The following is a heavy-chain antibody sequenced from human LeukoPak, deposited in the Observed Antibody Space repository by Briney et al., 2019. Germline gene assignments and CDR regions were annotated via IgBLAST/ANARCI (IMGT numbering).Heavy chain of an antibody. V-gene: IGHV1-69*05. CDR2: IIPIFGPP. CDR1: GGTFSTNG. J-gene: IGHJ4*02. Sequence: GSSVKVSCKASGGTFSTNGISWVRQAPGQGLEWMGRIIPIFGPPKYAQKFQGTVTITTDESTSTAYMELSSLTSEDTAVFYCARSSGSHYYFDYWGQGTLVTVPS. D-gene: IGHD1-26*01. CDR3: ARSSGSHYYFDY.